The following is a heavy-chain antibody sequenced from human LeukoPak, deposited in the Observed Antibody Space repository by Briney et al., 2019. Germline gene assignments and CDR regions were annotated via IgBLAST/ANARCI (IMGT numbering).Heavy chain of an antibody. J-gene: IGHJ5*02. CDR1: GGSFRCYY. D-gene: IGHD6-13*01. V-gene: IGHV4-34*01. CDR3: ARKAAAISGGWFAP. CDR2: INHSGST. Sequence: PSETLSLTCSVHGGSFRCYYWSWTRQPPGKVVEWIGEINHSGSTNYNPPRKSRVTISVDTSKNQFSLKLSAVTAADTAVYYCARKAAAISGGWFAPWGQGTLVTVSS.